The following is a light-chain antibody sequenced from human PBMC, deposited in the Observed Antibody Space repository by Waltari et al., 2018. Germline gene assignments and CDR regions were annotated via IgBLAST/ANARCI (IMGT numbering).Light chain of an antibody. CDR2: ATN. CDR1: SSNIGSYDH. CDR3: QSFDRSLDGYV. V-gene: IGLV1-40*01. J-gene: IGLJ1*01. Sequence: QSVLTQPPSVSGAPGQRVTISCTGSSSNIGSYDHVHWYQHLPGTAPKVLIYATNNRPSAVPDRFSGSNSGASASLAITGLQAEDEADYYCQSFDRSLDGYVFGTGTKVTVL.